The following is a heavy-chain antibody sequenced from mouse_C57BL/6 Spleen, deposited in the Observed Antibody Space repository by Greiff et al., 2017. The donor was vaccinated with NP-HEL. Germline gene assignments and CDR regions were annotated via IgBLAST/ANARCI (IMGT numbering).Heavy chain of an antibody. CDR2: INPYNGGT. J-gene: IGHJ4*01. V-gene: IGHV1-19*01. Sequence: VQLQQPGAELVKPGASVKMSCKASGYTFTDYYMNWVKQSHGKSLEWIGVINPYNGGTSYNQKFKGKATLTVDKSSSTAYMELNSLTSEDSAVYYCARFYDGYYGAMDYWGQGTSVTVSS. D-gene: IGHD2-3*01. CDR1: GYTFTDYY. CDR3: ARFYDGYYGAMDY.